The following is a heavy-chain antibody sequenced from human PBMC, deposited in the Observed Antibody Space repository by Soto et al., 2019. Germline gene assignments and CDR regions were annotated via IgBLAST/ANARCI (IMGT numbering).Heavy chain of an antibody. D-gene: IGHD4-4*01. CDR2: IHYSGST. J-gene: IGHJ6*02. V-gene: IGHV4-30-4*01. Sequence: QVQLQESGPGLVKPSQTLSLTCTVSGGSITSGDDYWSWIRQPPGKGLEWIAYIHYSGSTYYNPSPKSRVTISVDTSKNQFSLKLSSVTAADTAVYYCARGGYTVTTRYYYGMDVWGQGTTVTVSS. CDR1: GGSITSGDDY. CDR3: ARGGYTVTTRYYYGMDV.